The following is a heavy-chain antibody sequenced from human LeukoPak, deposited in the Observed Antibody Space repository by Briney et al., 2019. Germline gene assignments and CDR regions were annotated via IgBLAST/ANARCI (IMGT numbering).Heavy chain of an antibody. CDR3: ARVSDSSGYRPLDY. V-gene: IGHV4-61*01. CDR1: GGSISSGSYY. D-gene: IGHD3-22*01. J-gene: IGHJ4*02. Sequence: SETLSLTCTVSGGSISSGSYYWSWIRQPPGKGLEWIGYIYYSGSTNYNPSLKSRVTISVDTSKNQFSLKLSSVTAADTAVYYCARVSDSSGYRPLDYWGQGTLVTVSS. CDR2: IYYSGST.